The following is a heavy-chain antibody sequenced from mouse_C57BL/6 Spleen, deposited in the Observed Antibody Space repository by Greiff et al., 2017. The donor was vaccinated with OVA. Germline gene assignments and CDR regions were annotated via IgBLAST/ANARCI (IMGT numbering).Heavy chain of an antibody. Sequence: EVHLVESGGGLVKPGGSLKLSCAASGFTFSDYGMHWVRQAPEKGLEWVAYISSGSSTIYYADTVKGRFTISRDNAKNTLFLQMTSLRSEDTAMYYCARGYDGSPMDYWGQGTSVTVSS. CDR1: GFTFSDYG. J-gene: IGHJ4*01. D-gene: IGHD2-3*01. CDR3: ARGYDGSPMDY. V-gene: IGHV5-17*01. CDR2: ISSGSSTI.